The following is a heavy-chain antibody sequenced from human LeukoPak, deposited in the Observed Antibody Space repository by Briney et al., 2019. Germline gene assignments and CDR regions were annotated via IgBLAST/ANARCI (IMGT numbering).Heavy chain of an antibody. J-gene: IGHJ4*02. V-gene: IGHV4-4*02. D-gene: IGHD3-3*01. CDR1: GFPFSNAW. CDR3: AREGGFYRPLDY. CDR2: VHLDGRT. Sequence: GSLRLSCVASGFPFSNAWMSWVRQAPGKGLEWIGEVHLDGRTNYNPSIKSRLIMSVDLPENHISLKLTSVTAADTAVYYCAREGGFYRPLDYSGQGTLVTVSS.